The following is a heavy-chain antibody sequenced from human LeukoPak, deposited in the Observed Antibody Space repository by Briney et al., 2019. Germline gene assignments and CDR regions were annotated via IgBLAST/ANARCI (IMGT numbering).Heavy chain of an antibody. D-gene: IGHD6-13*01. V-gene: IGHV1-69*06. J-gene: IGHJ6*03. CDR1: GGTFSSYA. CDR2: IIPIFGTA. Sequence: GASVKVSCKASGGTFSSYAISWARQAPGQGLEWMGGIIPIFGTANYAQKFQGRVTITADKSTSTAYMELSSLRSEDTAVYYCARDSSSWYYYYYMDVWGKGTTVTVSS. CDR3: ARDSSSWYYYYYMDV.